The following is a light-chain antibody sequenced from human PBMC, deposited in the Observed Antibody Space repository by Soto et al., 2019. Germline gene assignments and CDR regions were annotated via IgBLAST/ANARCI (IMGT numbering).Light chain of an antibody. CDR2: GAS. Sequence: EIVLTQSPGILSLSPGGGATLSCRASQSVSSNSLAWYQQRPGQAPRLLIYGASSSATGIPERFSGSGSGTDFTLTISILEPEDFAVYYCQQYGSSPPYTFGKGTKLEIK. J-gene: IGKJ2*01. CDR3: QQYGSSPPYT. V-gene: IGKV3-20*01. CDR1: QSVSSNS.